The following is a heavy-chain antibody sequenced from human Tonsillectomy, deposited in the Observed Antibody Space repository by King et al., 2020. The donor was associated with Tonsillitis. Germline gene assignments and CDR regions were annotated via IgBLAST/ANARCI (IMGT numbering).Heavy chain of an antibody. V-gene: IGHV4-38-2*01. CDR2: IYHSGST. J-gene: IGHJ4*02. D-gene: IGHD1-26*01. Sequence: VQLQESGPGLVKPSETLSLTCAVSGYSISSGYYWGWIRQPPGKGLEWIGSIYHSGSTYYNPSLKSRVTISVDTSKNQFSLKLSSVTAADTAVYYCARWWEIPRGLYLDYWGQGTLVTVSS. CDR3: ARWWEIPRGLYLDY. CDR1: GYSISSGYY.